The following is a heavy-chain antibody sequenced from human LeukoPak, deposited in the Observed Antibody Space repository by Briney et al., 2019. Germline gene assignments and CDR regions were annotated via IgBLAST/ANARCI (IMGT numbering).Heavy chain of an antibody. CDR3: ARDRSSGNFDY. J-gene: IGHJ4*02. D-gene: IGHD1-26*01. CDR1: GGSISSGGYY. Sequence: PSETLSLTCTVSGGSISSGGYYWSWIRQPPGKGLEWIGYIYHSGSTYYNPSLKSRVTISVDRSKNQFSLKLSSVTAADTAVYYCARDRSSGNFDYWGQGTLVTVSS. V-gene: IGHV4-30-2*01. CDR2: IYHSGST.